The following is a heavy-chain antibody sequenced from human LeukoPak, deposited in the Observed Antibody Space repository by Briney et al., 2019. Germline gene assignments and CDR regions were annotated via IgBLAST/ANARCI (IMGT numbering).Heavy chain of an antibody. Sequence: SETLSLTCTVSGGSISSHYWTWIRQPAGKGLEWIGRIYTTGSTNYNPSLNSRVTMSVDMSKNQFSLKLSSVTAADTAVYYCARQRGGYDYWFDPWGQGTLVTVSS. CDR1: GGSISSHY. D-gene: IGHD5-12*01. CDR2: IYTTGST. CDR3: ARQRGGYDYWFDP. J-gene: IGHJ5*02. V-gene: IGHV4-4*07.